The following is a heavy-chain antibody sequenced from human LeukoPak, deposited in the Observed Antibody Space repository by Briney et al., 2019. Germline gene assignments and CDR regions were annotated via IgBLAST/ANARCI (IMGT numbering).Heavy chain of an antibody. V-gene: IGHV4-30-2*03. D-gene: IGHD3-22*01. CDR3: AKPYDSSGYYP. CDR1: GGSISSGGYS. CDR2: IYHSGST. Sequence: PSETLSLTCAVSGGSISSGGYSWSWIRQPPGKGLEWIGYIYHSGSTYYNPSLKSRVTISVDTSKNQFSLKLSSVTAADTAVYYCAKPYDSSGYYPWGQGTPVTVSS. J-gene: IGHJ5*02.